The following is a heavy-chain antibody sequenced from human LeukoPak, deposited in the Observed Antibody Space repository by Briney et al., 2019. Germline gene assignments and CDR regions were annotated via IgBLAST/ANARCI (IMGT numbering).Heavy chain of an antibody. D-gene: IGHD2-21*02. CDR2: ISYDGSNK. CDR1: GFTFSIYG. J-gene: IGHJ4*02. Sequence: GRSLRLSCAASGFTFSIYGMHWVRQAPGKGLEWVAVISYDGSNKYYAGSVKGRFTISRDNSKNTLYLQMNSLRAEDTAVYYCAKDALSTLIVVVTALGAWGQGTLVTVSS. CDR3: AKDALSTLIVVVTALGA. V-gene: IGHV3-30*18.